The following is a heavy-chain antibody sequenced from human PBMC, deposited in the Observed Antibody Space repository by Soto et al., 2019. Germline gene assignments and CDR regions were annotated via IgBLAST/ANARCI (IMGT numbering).Heavy chain of an antibody. CDR2: ISAYNAHT. V-gene: IGHV1-18*04. Sequence: ASVKVSCKASGYTISNYGMIWVRQAPGQGLEWMGWISAYNAHTNYAQKFQGRVAMTTDTSTGTAYMELRSLRSDDTAVYYCAKCSASCYNGFDYWGQGTLVTVSS. J-gene: IGHJ4*02. D-gene: IGHD3-10*01. CDR1: GYTISNYG. CDR3: AKCSASCYNGFDY.